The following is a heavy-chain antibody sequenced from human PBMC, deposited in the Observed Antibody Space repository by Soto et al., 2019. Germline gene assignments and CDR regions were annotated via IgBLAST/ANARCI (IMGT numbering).Heavy chain of an antibody. CDR2: IIPIFGTA. D-gene: IGHD5-18*01. J-gene: IGHJ5*02. V-gene: IGHV1-69*06. Sequence: QVQLVQSGAEVKKPGSSVKVSCKASGGTFSSYAISWVRQAPGQGLEWMGGIIPIFGTANYAQKFQGRVTITADKPTSTAYMELSSLRSEDTAVYYCARGGRGYSYGPTYNWFDPWGQGTLVTVSS. CDR3: ARGGRGYSYGPTYNWFDP. CDR1: GGTFSSYA.